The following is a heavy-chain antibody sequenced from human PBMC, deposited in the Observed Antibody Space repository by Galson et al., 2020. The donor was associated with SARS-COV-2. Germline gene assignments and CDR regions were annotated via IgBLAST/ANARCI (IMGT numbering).Heavy chain of an antibody. J-gene: IGHJ6*02. D-gene: IGHD6-19*01. V-gene: IGHV5-51*01. CDR3: ARHEFKYSSGWYYYYGMDV. CDR1: GYSFTSYW. Sequence: GESLKISCKGSGYSFTSYWIGWVRQMPGKGLEWMGIIYPGDSATRYSPSFQGQVTISADKSISTAYLQWSSLKASDTAMYYCARHEFKYSSGWYYYYGMDVWGQGTTVTVSS. CDR2: IYPGDSAT.